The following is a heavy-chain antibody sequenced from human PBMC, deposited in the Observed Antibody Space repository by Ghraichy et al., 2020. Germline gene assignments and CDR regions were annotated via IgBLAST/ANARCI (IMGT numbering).Heavy chain of an antibody. Sequence: RGSTYYNPSLKSRVTISVDTSKNQFSLKLSSVTAADTAVYYFARSVCSGGSCYGYWGQGTLFTFSS. V-gene: IGHV4-30-2*04. CDR3: ARSVCSGGSCYGY. CDR2: RGST. J-gene: IGHJ4*02. D-gene: IGHD2-15*01.